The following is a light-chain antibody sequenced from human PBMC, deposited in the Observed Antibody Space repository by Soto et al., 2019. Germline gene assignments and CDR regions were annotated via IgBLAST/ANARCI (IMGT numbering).Light chain of an antibody. CDR3: QVWDITSDHDV. Sequence: SYELTQPPSVSVAPEKTARLTCGGDNIGSKRVHWYRQKPGQAPVLVIYYDTDLPSGIPERFSGSNSANTATLTINRVEAGDEADYYCQVWDITSDHDVFGRGTKLTVL. V-gene: IGLV3-21*04. CDR1: NIGSKR. J-gene: IGLJ2*01. CDR2: YDT.